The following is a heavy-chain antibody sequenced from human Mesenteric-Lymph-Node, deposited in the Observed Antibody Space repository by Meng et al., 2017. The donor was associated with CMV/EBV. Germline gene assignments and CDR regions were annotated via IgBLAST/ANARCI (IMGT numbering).Heavy chain of an antibody. J-gene: IGHJ4*02. V-gene: IGHV3-30-3*01. D-gene: IGHD2-2*01. CDR3: ARGPPAYCSTTSCLYFDY. CDR2: ISYDGSNK. CDR1: GFTFSSYA. Sequence: GGSLRLSCAASGFTFSSYAMHWVRQAPGKGLEWVALISYDGSNKYYADSVKGRFTVSRDSSKNTLYLQMSRVRAEDTAVYYCARGPPAYCSTTSCLYFDYWGQGTLVTVSS.